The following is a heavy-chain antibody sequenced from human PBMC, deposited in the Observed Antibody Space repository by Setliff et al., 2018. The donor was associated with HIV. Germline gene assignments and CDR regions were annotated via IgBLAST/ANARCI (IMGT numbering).Heavy chain of an antibody. J-gene: IGHJ6*03. CDR2: IYYSGST. D-gene: IGHD5-18*01. CDR3: ARHNTGYSYGYDYYYDDMDV. V-gene: IGHV4-39*01. CDR1: GGSISSSSYY. Sequence: SETLSLTCTVSGGSISSSSYYWGWIRQPPGKGLEWIGSIYYSGSTYYNPSLKSRVTISVDTSKNQFSLKLSSVTAADTAVYYCARHNTGYSYGYDYYYDDMDVWGKGTTVTVSS.